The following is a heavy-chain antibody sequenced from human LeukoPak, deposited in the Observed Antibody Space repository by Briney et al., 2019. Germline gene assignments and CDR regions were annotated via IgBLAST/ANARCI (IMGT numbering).Heavy chain of an antibody. CDR2: ISYDGSNK. CDR1: GFTFSSYA. D-gene: IGHD4-17*01. J-gene: IGHJ4*02. Sequence: PGGSLRLSCAASGFTFSSYAMHWVRQAPGRGLEWVAVISYDGSNKYYADSVKGRFTISRDNSKNTLYLQMNSLRAEDTAVYYCARGRDYGVMFDYWGQGTLVTVSS. CDR3: ARGRDYGVMFDY. V-gene: IGHV3-30-3*01.